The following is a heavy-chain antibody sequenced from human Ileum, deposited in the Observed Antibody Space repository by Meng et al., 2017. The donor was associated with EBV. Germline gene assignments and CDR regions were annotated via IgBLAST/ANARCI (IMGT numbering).Heavy chain of an antibody. CDR2: IYYSGST. CDR3: AKNRINMLD. J-gene: IGHJ4*02. D-gene: IGHD3-10*02. V-gene: IGHV4-59*01. CDR1: GGSISSYY. Sequence: QLQESGPGLVKPSETLSLTGTVSGGSISSYYWSWIRQPPGKGLEWIGYIYYSGSTNYNPSLKSRVTMSVDTSKNQFSLKLSSVTAADTAVYYCAKNRINMLDWGQGTLVTVSS.